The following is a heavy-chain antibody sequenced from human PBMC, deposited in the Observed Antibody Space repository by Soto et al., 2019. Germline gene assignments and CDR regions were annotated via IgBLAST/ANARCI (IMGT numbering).Heavy chain of an antibody. CDR1: GGSISSYY. V-gene: IGHV4-59*01. CDR3: AREAEYYDSSGYYFNLFAP. Sequence: SETLSLTCTVSGGSISSYYWSWIRQPPGKGLEWIGYIYYSGSTNYNPSLKSRVTISVDTSKNQFSLKLSSVTAADTAVYYCAREAEYYDSSGYYFNLFAPWGQGTLVTVS. D-gene: IGHD3-22*01. CDR2: IYYSGST. J-gene: IGHJ5*02.